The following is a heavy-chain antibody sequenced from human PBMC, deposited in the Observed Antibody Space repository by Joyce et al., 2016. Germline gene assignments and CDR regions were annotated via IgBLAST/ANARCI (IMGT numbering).Heavy chain of an antibody. CDR1: GFTFIYYG. CDR3: AKGLTGLPHWFDP. V-gene: IGHV3-30*18. Sequence: QVQLVESGGGVVQPGRSLRLSFAASGFTFIYYGRHWVRQAPGKGLEWVAVISYDGSNKNYADSVKSRFTISRDNTKNTLYLQMNTLRIEDTAVYYCAKGLTGLPHWFDPWGQGTLVTVSS. CDR2: ISYDGSNK. D-gene: IGHD1-14*01. J-gene: IGHJ5*02.